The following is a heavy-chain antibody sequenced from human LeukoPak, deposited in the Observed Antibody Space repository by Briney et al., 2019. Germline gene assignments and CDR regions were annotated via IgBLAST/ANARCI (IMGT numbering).Heavy chain of an antibody. Sequence: ASVKVSCKASGYTFTSYYMHWVRQAPGQGLEWMGIINPSGGSTSYAQKFQGRVTMTRDMSTSTDYMELSSLRSEDTAVYYCARDNSVEDTAWWLDPWGQGTLVIVSS. CDR1: GYTFTSYY. V-gene: IGHV1-46*01. CDR2: INPSGGST. J-gene: IGHJ5*02. CDR3: ARDNSVEDTAWWLDP. D-gene: IGHD4-23*01.